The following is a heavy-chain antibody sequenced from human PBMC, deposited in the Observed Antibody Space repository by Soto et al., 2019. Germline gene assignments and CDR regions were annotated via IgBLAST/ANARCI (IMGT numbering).Heavy chain of an antibody. D-gene: IGHD1-26*01. CDR3: ARREIQGPIDY. J-gene: IGHJ4*02. CDR2: IYYSGTT. Sequence: SETLSLTCAVSGYSISSSIWWGWIRQPPGKGLEWIGYIYYSGTTYYNPSLKSRVTMSVDTSKNQFSLKLTSVTAVDTAVYYCARREIQGPIDYSGQGTLVTVSS. CDR1: GYSISSSIW. V-gene: IGHV4-28*01.